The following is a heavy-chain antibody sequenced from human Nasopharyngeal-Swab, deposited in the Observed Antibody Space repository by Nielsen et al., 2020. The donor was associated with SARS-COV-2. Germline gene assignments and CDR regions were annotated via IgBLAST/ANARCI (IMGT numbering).Heavy chain of an antibody. D-gene: IGHD3-10*01. Sequence: LRLSCTVSGGSVSSGSYYWSWIRQPTGKGLEWIGYIYYIWSTNYNPSLKSRVTISVDTSKNQFSLKLSSVTAADTAVYYCARDHYGSGSPSMDVWGQGTTVTVSS. J-gene: IGHJ6*02. CDR2: IYYIWST. V-gene: IGHV4-61*01. CDR3: ARDHYGSGSPSMDV. CDR1: GGSVSSGSYY.